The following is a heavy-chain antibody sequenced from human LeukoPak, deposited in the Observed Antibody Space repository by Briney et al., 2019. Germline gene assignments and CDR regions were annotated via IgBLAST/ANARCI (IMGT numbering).Heavy chain of an antibody. D-gene: IGHD3-10*01. J-gene: IGHJ6*04. CDR2: IYPGDSDT. Sequence: GESLKISCQGSGYPFANLWIAWVRQMPGKGLEWMGIIYPGDSDTRYSPSFQGQVTISADKSISTAYLQWSSLQASDTATYYYYVDVWGKGTTVTVSS. CDR3: YVDV. CDR1: GYPFANLW. V-gene: IGHV5-51*01.